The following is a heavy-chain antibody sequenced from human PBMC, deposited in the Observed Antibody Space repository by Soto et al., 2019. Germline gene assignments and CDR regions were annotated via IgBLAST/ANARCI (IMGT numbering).Heavy chain of an antibody. CDR3: AHRVLRTVFGLVTTTAIFFDF. CDR1: GFSLTTSGVG. V-gene: IGHV2-5*02. J-gene: IGHJ4*02. CDR2: IYWDDDK. D-gene: IGHD3-3*01. Sequence: QITLNESGPTVVRPTETLTLTCRFSGFSLTTSGVGVGWIRQSPGKAPEWLALIYWDDDKRYSASLKSRLTITENTSKNQVVLTVSDLEQTDTATYYCAHRVLRTVFGLVTTTAIFFDFWGPGTPVAVSS.